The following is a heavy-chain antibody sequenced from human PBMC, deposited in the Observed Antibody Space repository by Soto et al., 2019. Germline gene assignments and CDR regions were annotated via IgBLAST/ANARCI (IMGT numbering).Heavy chain of an antibody. V-gene: IGHV4-59*01. J-gene: IGHJ6*02. CDR3: ARDSPHATYYDFWSGYSSGMDV. CDR2: IYYSGST. Sequence: NPSETLSLTCTVSGGSISSYYWSWIRQPPGKGLEWIGYIYYSGSTNYNPSLKSRVTISVDTSKNQVSLNLSSVTAADTAVYYCARDSPHATYYDFWSGYSSGMDVWGQGTTVTVSS. D-gene: IGHD3-3*01. CDR1: GGSISSYY.